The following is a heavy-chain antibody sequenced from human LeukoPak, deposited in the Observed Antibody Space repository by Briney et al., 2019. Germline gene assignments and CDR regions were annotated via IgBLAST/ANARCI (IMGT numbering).Heavy chain of an antibody. V-gene: IGHV4-34*01. Sequence: PSETLSLTCAVYGGSFSGYYWSWIRQPPGKGLEWIGEINHSGSTNYNPSLKSRVTISVDTSKNQFSLKLSSVTAADTAVYYCASQYSSSSGYWFDPWGQGTLVTVSS. CDR3: ASQYSSSSGYWFDP. CDR1: GGSFSGYY. D-gene: IGHD6-6*01. J-gene: IGHJ5*02. CDR2: INHSGST.